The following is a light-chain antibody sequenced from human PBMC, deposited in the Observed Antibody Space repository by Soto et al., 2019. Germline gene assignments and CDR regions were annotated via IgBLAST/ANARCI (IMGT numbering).Light chain of an antibody. J-gene: IGKJ5*01. Sequence: DIQMTQAPSSLSASVRDRDTITCXASQSISSYLNWDQQKPGKAPKLLIYGASTLQSGVPSRFSGSGSGTDFTLTVNSLQPDDFATYYCQQSYNSPVTFGQGTRLAI. CDR1: QSISSY. CDR3: QQSYNSPVT. CDR2: GAS. V-gene: IGKV1-39*01.